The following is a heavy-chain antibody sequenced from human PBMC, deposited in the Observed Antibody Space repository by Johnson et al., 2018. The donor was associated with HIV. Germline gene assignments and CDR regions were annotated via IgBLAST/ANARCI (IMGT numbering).Heavy chain of an antibody. J-gene: IGHJ3*02. CDR1: GFTFSSYG. V-gene: IGHV3-33*01. D-gene: IGHD2-15*01. Sequence: QEQLVESGGGVVQPGRSLRLSCAASGFTFSSYGMHWVRQAPGKGLEWVAVIWYDGSNKYYADSVKGRFTISRDNSKNTLYLQMNSLRAEDTAVYYCARDPCTGASCLPGAFDIWGQGTLVTVSS. CDR2: IWYDGSNK. CDR3: ARDPCTGASCLPGAFDI.